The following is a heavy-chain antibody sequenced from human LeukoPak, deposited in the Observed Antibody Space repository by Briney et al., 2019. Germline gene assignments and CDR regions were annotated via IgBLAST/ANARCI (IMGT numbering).Heavy chain of an antibody. CDR1: GGSISSYY. Sequence: LSLTCTVSGGSISSYYWSWIRQAPGKGLEWVSYISSSGSTIYYADSVKGRFTISRDNAKNSLYLQMNSLRSEGTAVYYCARDPNSSSWGNWFDPWGQGTLVTVSS. CDR3: ARDPNSSSWGNWFDP. D-gene: IGHD6-13*01. J-gene: IGHJ5*02. V-gene: IGHV3-11*01. CDR2: ISSSGSTI.